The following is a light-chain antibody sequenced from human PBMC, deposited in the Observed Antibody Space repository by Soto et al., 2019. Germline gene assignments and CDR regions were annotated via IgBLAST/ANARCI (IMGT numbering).Light chain of an antibody. CDR2: AAS. J-gene: IGKJ5*01. Sequence: DIQMTQSPSSLSTSVGDRVTITCRASPSISSYLNWYQQKPGKAPKLLIYAASSLQGGVPPRFSGSGSGTDFTLTISSLQPEDVATYFCQQSYRTPITFGQGTRLEIK. V-gene: IGKV1-39*01. CDR1: PSISSY. CDR3: QQSYRTPIT.